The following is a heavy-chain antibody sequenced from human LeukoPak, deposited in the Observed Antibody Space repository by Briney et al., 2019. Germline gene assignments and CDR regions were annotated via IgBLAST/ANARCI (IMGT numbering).Heavy chain of an antibody. D-gene: IGHD3-10*01. Sequence: GGSLRLSCAASGFTFSSYAMHWVRQAPGKGLEYVSAISSNGGSTYYANSVKGRFTISRDNSKNTLYLQMGSLRAEDMAVYYCARSYGSGSYHKRSPYYFDYWGQGTLVTVSS. J-gene: IGHJ4*02. CDR2: ISSNGGST. CDR3: ARSYGSGSYHKRSPYYFDY. V-gene: IGHV3-64*01. CDR1: GFTFSSYA.